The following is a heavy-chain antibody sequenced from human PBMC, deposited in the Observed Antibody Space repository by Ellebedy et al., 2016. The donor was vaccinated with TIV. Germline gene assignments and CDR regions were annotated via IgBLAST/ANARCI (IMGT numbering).Heavy chain of an antibody. D-gene: IGHD6-19*01. CDR2: INDSGRS. V-gene: IGHV4-34*01. J-gene: IGHJ4*02. CDR3: ARVVVMSKQWLDY. Sequence: SETLSLTXAVSGGFFTGYYWTWIRQSPGKGLEWIGEINDSGRSNYNPSLKSRVTISEDKSKKQFSLKLSSVTAADTAVYYCARVVVMSKQWLDYWGQGTLVTVSS. CDR1: GGFFTGYY.